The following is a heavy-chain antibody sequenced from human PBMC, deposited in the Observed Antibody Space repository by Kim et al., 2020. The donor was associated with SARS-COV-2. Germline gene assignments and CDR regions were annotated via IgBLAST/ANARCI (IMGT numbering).Heavy chain of an antibody. CDR3: ARDQGDILTGYYFDY. CDR1: GFTFSSYS. V-gene: IGHV3-21*01. CDR2: ISSSSSYI. D-gene: IGHD3-9*01. J-gene: IGHJ4*02. Sequence: GGSLRLSCAASGFTFSSYSMNWVRQAPGKGLEWVSSISSSSSYIYYADSVKGRFTISRDNAKNSLYLQMNSLRAEDTAVYYCARDQGDILTGYYFDYWGQGTLVTVSS.